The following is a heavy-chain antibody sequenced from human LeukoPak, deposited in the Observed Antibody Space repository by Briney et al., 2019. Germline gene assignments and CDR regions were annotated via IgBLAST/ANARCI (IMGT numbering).Heavy chain of an antibody. Sequence: WXXEINXXGSTNYNPSLKSRVTISVDTSKNQFSLKLSSVTAADTAVYYCARRITIFGVVIKRKGYYFDYWGQGTLVTVSS. V-gene: IGHV4-34*01. D-gene: IGHD3-3*01. J-gene: IGHJ4*02. CDR2: INXXGST. CDR3: ARRITIFGVVIKRKGYYFDY.